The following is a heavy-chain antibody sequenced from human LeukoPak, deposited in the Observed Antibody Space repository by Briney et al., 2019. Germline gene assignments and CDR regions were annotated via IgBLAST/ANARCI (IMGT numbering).Heavy chain of an antibody. D-gene: IGHD3-10*01. V-gene: IGHV1-69*04. CDR3: ARGDFMVRGVIYYCYYGMDV. CDR2: IIPILGIA. J-gene: IGHJ6*02. Sequence: GSSVKVSCKASGGTFSSYAISWVRQAPGQGLEWMGRIIPILGIANYAQKFQGRVTITADKSTSTAYMELSSLRSEDTAVYYCARGDFMVRGVIYYCYYGMDVWGQGTTVTVSS. CDR1: GGTFSSYA.